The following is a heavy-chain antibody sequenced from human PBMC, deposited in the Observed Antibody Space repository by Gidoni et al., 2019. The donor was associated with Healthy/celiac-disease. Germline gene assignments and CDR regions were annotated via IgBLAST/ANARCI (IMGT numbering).Heavy chain of an antibody. D-gene: IGHD3-3*01. J-gene: IGHJ6*03. CDR2: ISYDGSNK. CDR3: ARDGYYDFWSGYYGYYYMDV. V-gene: IGHV3-30-3*01. CDR1: GFTFSSYA. Sequence: QVQLVESGGGVVQPGRSLRLSCAASGFTFSSYAMHWVRQAPGKGLEWVAVISYDGSNKYYADSVKGRFTISRDNSKNTLYLQMNSLRAEDTAVYYCARDGYYDFWSGYYGYYYMDVWGKGTTVTVSS.